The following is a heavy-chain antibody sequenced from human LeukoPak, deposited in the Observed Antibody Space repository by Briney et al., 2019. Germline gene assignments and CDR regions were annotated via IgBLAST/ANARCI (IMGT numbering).Heavy chain of an antibody. CDR1: YY. Sequence: YYWSWIRQPPGKGLEWIGEINHSGSTNYNPSLKSRVTISVDTSKNQFSLKLSSVTAADTAVYYCARAPGYSSGWYGPSWGQGTLVTVSS. V-gene: IGHV4-34*01. D-gene: IGHD6-19*01. CDR2: INHSGST. J-gene: IGHJ4*02. CDR3: ARAPGYSSGWYGPS.